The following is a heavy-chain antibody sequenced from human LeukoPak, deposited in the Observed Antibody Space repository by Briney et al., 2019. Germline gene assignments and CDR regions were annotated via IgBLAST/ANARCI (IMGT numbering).Heavy chain of an antibody. CDR1: GFTFSSYS. D-gene: IGHD3-9*01. Sequence: GGSLRLSCAASGFTFSSYSMNWVRQAPGKGLEGVSSISSSSSYIYYADSVKGRFTISRDNAKNSLYLQMNSLRAEDTAVYYCATSPVGLRYFDWPMGYDYWGQGTLVTVSS. CDR3: ATSPVGLRYFDWPMGYDY. J-gene: IGHJ4*02. CDR2: ISSSSSYI. V-gene: IGHV3-21*01.